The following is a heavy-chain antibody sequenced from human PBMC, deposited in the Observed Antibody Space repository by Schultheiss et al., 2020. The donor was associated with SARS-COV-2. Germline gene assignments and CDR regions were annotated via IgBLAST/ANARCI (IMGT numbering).Heavy chain of an antibody. Sequence: GGSLRLSCAASGFTFSSYAMSWVRQPPGKGLEWVSAISGSGGSTYYADSVKGRCTISRDNSKNTLYLQMNSLRAEDTAVYYCARAAVYYYGMDVWGQGTTVTVSS. J-gene: IGHJ6*02. CDR3: ARAAVYYYGMDV. D-gene: IGHD6-13*01. CDR1: GFTFSSYA. V-gene: IGHV3-23*01. CDR2: ISGSGGST.